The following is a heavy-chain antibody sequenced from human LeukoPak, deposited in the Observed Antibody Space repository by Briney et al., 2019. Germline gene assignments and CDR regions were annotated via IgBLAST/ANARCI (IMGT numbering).Heavy chain of an antibody. CDR3: AKGSLPVVAGSFSDY. CDR2: ISGSGGRT. D-gene: IGHD2-15*01. J-gene: IGHJ4*02. CDR1: GFTFSTYA. Sequence: GGSLRLSCAASGFTFSTYAMSWVRQAPGKGLEWVSAISGSGGRTYYADSVKGRFTISRDNSKNTLYLQMSILRAEDTAVYYCAKGSLPVVAGSFSDYWGQGTLVTVSS. V-gene: IGHV3-23*01.